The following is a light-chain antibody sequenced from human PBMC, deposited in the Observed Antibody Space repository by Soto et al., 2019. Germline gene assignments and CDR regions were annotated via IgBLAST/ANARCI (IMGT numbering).Light chain of an antibody. Sequence: DIQMTQSPSSLSASVRDRVTITCRASQSISSSLNWYQQKPGKAPKLLIYAASSLQSGVPSRFSGSGSGTDFTLTISSLQPEDFATYYCQQGYSTPQTFGQGTKVEIK. CDR1: QSISSS. CDR3: QQGYSTPQT. CDR2: AAS. J-gene: IGKJ1*01. V-gene: IGKV1-39*01.